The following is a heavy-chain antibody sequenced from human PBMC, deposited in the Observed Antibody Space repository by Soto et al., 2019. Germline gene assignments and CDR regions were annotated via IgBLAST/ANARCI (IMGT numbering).Heavy chain of an antibody. CDR2: ISYDGSNN. J-gene: IGHJ4*02. CDR1: GFTFSSYA. Sequence: GGSLGLSCAASGFTFSSYAMHWVRQAPGKGLEWVAVISYDGSNNYYADSVKGRFTISRDNSKNTLYLQMNSLRAEDTAVYYCARDFGSLGATIDYWGQGTLVTVSS. V-gene: IGHV3-30-3*01. D-gene: IGHD1-26*01. CDR3: ARDFGSLGATIDY.